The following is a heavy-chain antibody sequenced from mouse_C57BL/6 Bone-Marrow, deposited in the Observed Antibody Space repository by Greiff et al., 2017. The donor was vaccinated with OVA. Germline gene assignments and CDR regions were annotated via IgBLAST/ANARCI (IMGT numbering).Heavy chain of an antibody. D-gene: IGHD1-1*01. Sequence: VKLMESGAELARPGASVKLSCKASGYTFTSYGISWVKQRTGQGLEWIGWIYPRDGSTKYNEKFKGKATLTVDTSSSTAYMELHSLTSEDSAVYFCARLDYGSSYSYYFDYWGQGTTLTVSS. CDR3: ARLDYGSSYSYYFDY. CDR1: GYTFTSYG. CDR2: IYPRDGST. V-gene: IGHV1-85*01. J-gene: IGHJ2*01.